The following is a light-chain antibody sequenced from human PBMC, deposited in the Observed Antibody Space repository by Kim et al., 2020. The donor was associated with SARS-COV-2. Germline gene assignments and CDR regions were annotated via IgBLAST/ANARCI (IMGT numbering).Light chain of an antibody. CDR2: DAS. Sequence: PGERATRSCRASQSVSSSLAWYQQNPGQAPRLLIYDASNRATGISARFSGSGSGTDFTLTISSLEPEDFAVYYCQQRYNWPLTFGGGTKVDIK. J-gene: IGKJ4*01. CDR1: QSVSSS. CDR3: QQRYNWPLT. V-gene: IGKV3-11*01.